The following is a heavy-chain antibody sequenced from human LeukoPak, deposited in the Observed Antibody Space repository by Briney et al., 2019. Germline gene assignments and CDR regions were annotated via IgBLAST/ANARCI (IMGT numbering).Heavy chain of an antibody. CDR1: GYTFTSYD. CDR3: ARESELNRTEDY. CDR2: MNPNSGNT. J-gene: IGHJ4*02. V-gene: IGHV1-8*01. Sequence: ASVKVSCKASGYTFTSYDINWVRQATGQGLEWMGWMNPNSGNTGYAQKFQGRVTMTRNTSISTAYMELSSLRSEDTAVYYCARESELNRTEDYWGQGTLVTVSS. D-gene: IGHD1/OR15-1a*01.